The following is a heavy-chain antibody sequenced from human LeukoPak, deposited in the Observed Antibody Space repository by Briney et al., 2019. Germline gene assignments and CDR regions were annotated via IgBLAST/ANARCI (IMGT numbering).Heavy chain of an antibody. Sequence: GGSLRLSCAASGFTFSSYAMHWVRQAPGKGLEWVAVISYDGSNKYYADSVKGRFTISRDNSKNTLYLQMNSLRAEDTAVYYCASGLLNYDILTGLDYWGQGTLVTVSS. CDR2: ISYDGSNK. D-gene: IGHD3-9*01. CDR1: GFTFSSYA. CDR3: ASGLLNYDILTGLDY. J-gene: IGHJ4*02. V-gene: IGHV3-30-3*01.